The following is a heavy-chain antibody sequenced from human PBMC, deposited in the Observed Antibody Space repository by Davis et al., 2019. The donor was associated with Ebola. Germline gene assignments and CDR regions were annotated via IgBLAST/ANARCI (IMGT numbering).Heavy chain of an antibody. CDR3: ASLRRTITGMDDSFDI. J-gene: IGHJ3*02. Sequence: GESLKISCKDSGNSFTSHWIGWVRQMPGKGLEWMGLIYTGDSDTRYSPSFRGQVTISADKSTKTAFLQWSSRKASDTAMYYCASLRRTITGMDDSFDIWGQGTMVTVSS. D-gene: IGHD2-8*02. V-gene: IGHV5-51*01. CDR1: GNSFTSHW. CDR2: IYTGDSDT.